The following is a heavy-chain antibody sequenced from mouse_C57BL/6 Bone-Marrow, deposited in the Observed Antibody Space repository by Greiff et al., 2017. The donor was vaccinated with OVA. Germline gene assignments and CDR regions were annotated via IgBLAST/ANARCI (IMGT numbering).Heavy chain of an antibody. V-gene: IGHV5-17*01. J-gene: IGHJ2*01. CDR2: ISSGSSTI. CDR1: GFTFSDYG. Sequence: EVKLEESGGGLVKPGGSLKLSCAASGFTFSDYGMHWVRQAPEKGLEWVAYISSGSSTIYYADTVKGRFTISRDNAKNTLFLQMTSLRSEDTAMYYCARMDYYYGSIFDYWGQGTTLTVSS. CDR3: ARMDYYYGSIFDY. D-gene: IGHD1-1*01.